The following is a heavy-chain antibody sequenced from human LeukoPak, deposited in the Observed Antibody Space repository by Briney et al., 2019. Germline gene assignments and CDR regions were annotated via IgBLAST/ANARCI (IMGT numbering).Heavy chain of an antibody. CDR1: GFTFNNYA. CDR3: AKDLPGFFDY. J-gene: IGHJ4*02. Sequence: QPGGSLRLSCAASGFTFNNYAMSWVRQAPGKGLEWVSTISGSGASTYYTDSVKGRFTISRDNSKNTLYLQMNSLRAGDTAVYSCAKDLPGFFDYWGQGTLVTVSS. CDR2: ISGSGAST. V-gene: IGHV3-23*01.